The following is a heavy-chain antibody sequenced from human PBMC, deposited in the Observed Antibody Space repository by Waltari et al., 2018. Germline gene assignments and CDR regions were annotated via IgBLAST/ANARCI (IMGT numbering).Heavy chain of an antibody. V-gene: IGHV4-31*01. CDR1: GDSISSGSYW. J-gene: IGHJ3*02. D-gene: IGHD2-2*01. CDR2: VYKRGST. Sequence: QVQLQESGSGLVKPSQTLSLTCSVSGDSISSGSYWWTWLRQYPGKGLEWIGYVYKRGSTYYNPSLKSLVIISVDMSENQFSRRLNSVTAADTAVYYCARVGGIRGYAPVGAFDIWGQGKMVTVSS. CDR3: ARVGGIRGYAPVGAFDI.